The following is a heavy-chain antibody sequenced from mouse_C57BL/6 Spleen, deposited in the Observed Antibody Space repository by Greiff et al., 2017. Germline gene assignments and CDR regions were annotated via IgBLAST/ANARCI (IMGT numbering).Heavy chain of an antibody. CDR2: IDPSDRAT. CDR1: GYTFTSSW. D-gene: IGHD1-1*01. Sequence: VQLQPPGAELVRPGSSVKLSCKASGYTFTSSWLLWVKQRPLQGLEWIGNIDPSDRATHYNQKFKDKATLTVDKSSSTAYRQLSSLTSEDSAVYYCASHGSSYWGFDYWGQGTTRTVSS. CDR3: ASHGSSYWGFDY. V-gene: IGHV1-52*01. J-gene: IGHJ2*01.